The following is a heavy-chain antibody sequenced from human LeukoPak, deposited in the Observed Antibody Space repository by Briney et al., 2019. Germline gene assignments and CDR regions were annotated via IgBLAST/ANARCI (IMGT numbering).Heavy chain of an antibody. V-gene: IGHV1-2*02. CDR1: GYTFTGYY. CDR3: ARGKLLVRYSSGREKGFDY. Sequence: ASVKVSCKASGYTFTGYYMHWVRQAPGQGLEWMGWINPNSGGTNYAQKFQGRVTMTRDTSISTAYMELSRLRSDGTAVYYCARGKLLVRYSSGREKGFDYWGQGTLVTVSS. CDR2: INPNSGGT. J-gene: IGHJ4*02. D-gene: IGHD6-19*01.